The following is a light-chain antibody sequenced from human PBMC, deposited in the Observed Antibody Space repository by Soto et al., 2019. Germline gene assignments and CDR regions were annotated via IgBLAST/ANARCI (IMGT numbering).Light chain of an antibody. V-gene: IGKV3-20*01. CDR3: QQYGSSPIT. J-gene: IGKJ5*01. CDR2: AAS. CDR1: QSVSSNY. Sequence: EIVLTQSPGTLSLSPGERATLSCRASQSVSSNYLAWCQQKPGQAPRLLIYAASSGATGIPDRFSGSGSGTDFTLTISRLEPEDFAVYYCQQYGSSPITFGQGTRLEIK.